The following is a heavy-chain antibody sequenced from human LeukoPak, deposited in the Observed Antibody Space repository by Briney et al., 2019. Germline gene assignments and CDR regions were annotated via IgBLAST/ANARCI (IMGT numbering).Heavy chain of an antibody. CDR1: SGSISSYY. V-gene: IGHV4-59*08. CDR2: IYYSGST. CDR3: ARQGEEKGVDH. D-gene: IGHD3-10*01. Sequence: SETLSLTCTVSSGSISSYYWTGIRQPPGKGLEGIGYIYYSGSTNYNPPLKSRVTISVATSKNQFSLRLSSVPAADTAVYYCARQGEEKGVDHWGQGTLVTVSS. J-gene: IGHJ4*02.